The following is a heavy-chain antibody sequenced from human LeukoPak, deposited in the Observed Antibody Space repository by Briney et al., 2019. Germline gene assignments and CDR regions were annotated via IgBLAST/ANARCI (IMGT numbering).Heavy chain of an antibody. Sequence: SGGSLRLSCAASGFTFSSYWMHWVRHAPGKGLVWVSRINSDGSSTSYADSVKGRFTISRDNAKNTLYLQMNSLRAEDTAVYYCARAPRYSSGWYYDYWGQGTLVTVSS. CDR3: ARAPRYSSGWYYDY. CDR1: GFTFSSYW. V-gene: IGHV3-74*01. CDR2: INSDGSST. J-gene: IGHJ4*02. D-gene: IGHD6-19*01.